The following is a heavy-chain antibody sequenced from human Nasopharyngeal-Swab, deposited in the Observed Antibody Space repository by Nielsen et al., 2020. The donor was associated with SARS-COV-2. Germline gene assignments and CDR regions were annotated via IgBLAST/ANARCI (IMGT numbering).Heavy chain of an antibody. D-gene: IGHD1-26*01. CDR2: FYYSGIT. V-gene: IGHV4-59*12. J-gene: IGHJ4*02. Sequence: SETLSLTFTVSGASISSYYWSWIRQSPGKGLEWIGYFYYSGITNYNPSLKSRVTILIDTSKNQFSLNLNSVTAADTAVYYCAREVVGGLVDSWGQGTLVTVSS. CDR3: AREVVGGLVDS. CDR1: GASISSYY.